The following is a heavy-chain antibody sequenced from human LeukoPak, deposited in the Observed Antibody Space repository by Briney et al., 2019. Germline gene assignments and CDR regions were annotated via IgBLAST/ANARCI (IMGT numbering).Heavy chain of an antibody. Sequence: PGGSLRLSCAASGFTFSSYAMHWVRQAPGKGLEWVAVISYDGSNKYYADSVKGRFTISRDNSKNTLYLQMNSLRAEDTAVYYCARISGYDALSFFDYWGQGTLVTVSS. CDR3: ARISGYDALSFFDY. CDR1: GFTFSSYA. J-gene: IGHJ4*02. D-gene: IGHD5-12*01. V-gene: IGHV3-30-3*01. CDR2: ISYDGSNK.